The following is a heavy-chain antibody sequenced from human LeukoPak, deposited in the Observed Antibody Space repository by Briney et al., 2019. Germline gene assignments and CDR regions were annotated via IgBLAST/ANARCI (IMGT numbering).Heavy chain of an antibody. CDR3: VTGSSGPRLAS. CDR2: IYYSEST. CDR1: GGSMSSSSYY. V-gene: IGHV4-39*07. Sequence: SETLSLTCTVSGGSMSSSSYYWGWIRQPPGKGLEWIGSIYYSESTYQNPSLKSRVTISVDTSKNQFSLKLSSVTATDTAVYYCVTGSSGPRLASWGQGTLVTVSS. D-gene: IGHD6-19*01. J-gene: IGHJ5*01.